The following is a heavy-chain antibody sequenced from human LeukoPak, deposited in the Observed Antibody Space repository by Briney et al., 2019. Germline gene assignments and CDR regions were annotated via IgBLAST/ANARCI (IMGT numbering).Heavy chain of an antibody. V-gene: IGHV4-4*07. D-gene: IGHD6-19*01. CDR1: GGSISSYY. J-gene: IGHJ4*02. CDR2: IYTSGST. Sequence: SETLSLTCTVSGGSISSYYWSWIRQPAGKGLEWIGRIYTSGSTHYNPSLKSRVTMSVDTSKNQFSLKLSSVTAADTAVYYCARDSSGWSRNYGFDYWGQGTLVTVSS. CDR3: ARDSSGWSRNYGFDY.